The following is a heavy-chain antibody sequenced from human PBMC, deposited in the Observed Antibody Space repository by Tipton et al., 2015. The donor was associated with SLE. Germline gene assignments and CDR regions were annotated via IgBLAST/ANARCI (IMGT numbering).Heavy chain of an antibody. V-gene: IGHV4-34*01. J-gene: IGHJ6*03. Sequence: LRLSCAASGFTFSNYAMTWVRQPPGKGLEWIGEINHSGSTNYNPSLKSRLTISVDTSKNQFSLKLSSVTAADTAVYYCARLTYYYYMDVWGKGTTVTVSS. CDR1: GFTFSNYA. CDR3: ARLTYYYYMDV. CDR2: INHSGST.